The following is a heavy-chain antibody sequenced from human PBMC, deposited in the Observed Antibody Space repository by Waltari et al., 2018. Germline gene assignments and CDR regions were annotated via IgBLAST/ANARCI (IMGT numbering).Heavy chain of an antibody. J-gene: IGHJ5*02. D-gene: IGHD3-16*02. Sequence: QLQLQESGPGLVKPSETLSLTCTVSGGSISNDSYYWGWIRQPPGEGLEGMGGIYHTGSTSPHPSLESRVSGAPAPPKNPFSLKLSSVTAADTALYYCARATRIMITFGGVIAFDPWGQGTLVTVSS. CDR3: ARATRIMITFGGVIAFDP. CDR2: IYHTGST. CDR1: GGSISNDSYY. V-gene: IGHV4-39*01.